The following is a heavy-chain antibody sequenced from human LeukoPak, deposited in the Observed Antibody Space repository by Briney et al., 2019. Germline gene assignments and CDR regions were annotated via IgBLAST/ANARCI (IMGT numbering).Heavy chain of an antibody. CDR1: GFTSSDYY. CDR2: ISSDSTYT. CDR3: ARDTASSGWPHYGMDV. Sequence: GGSLRLSCAVSGFTSSDYYMSWVRQAPGKGMECVSYISSDSTYTNYADSVRGRFTISRDNAKNSLYLQMNSLRAEDTAVYYCARDTASSGWPHYGMDVWGQGTTVTVSS. D-gene: IGHD6-19*01. J-gene: IGHJ6*02. V-gene: IGHV3-11*06.